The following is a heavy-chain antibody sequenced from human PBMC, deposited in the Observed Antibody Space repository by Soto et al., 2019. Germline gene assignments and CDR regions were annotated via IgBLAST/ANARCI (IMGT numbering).Heavy chain of an antibody. CDR3: ARGARITMVRGVQTIFDY. Sequence: PSETLSLTCAVYGGTFSGYYWSWIRQPPGKGLEWIGEINHSGSTNYNPSLKSRVTISVDTSKNQFSLKLSSVTAADTAVYYCARGARITMVRGVQTIFDYWGQGTLVTVSS. CDR2: INHSGST. D-gene: IGHD3-10*01. CDR1: GGTFSGYY. J-gene: IGHJ4*02. V-gene: IGHV4-34*01.